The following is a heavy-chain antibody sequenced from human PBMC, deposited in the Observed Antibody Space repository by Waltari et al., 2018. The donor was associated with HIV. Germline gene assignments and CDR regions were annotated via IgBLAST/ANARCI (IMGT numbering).Heavy chain of an antibody. D-gene: IGHD3-10*01. V-gene: IGHV3-30*02. J-gene: IGHJ3*02. Sequence: QVQLVESGGGVVQPGGSLRLSCAASGFTFSSYGMHWVRQAPGKGLEGVAFIRYDGSNKYYADSVKGRFTISRDNSKNTLYLQMNSLRAEDTAVYYCAKDRDGAAFDIWGQGTMVTVSS. CDR3: AKDRDGAAFDI. CDR1: GFTFSSYG. CDR2: IRYDGSNK.